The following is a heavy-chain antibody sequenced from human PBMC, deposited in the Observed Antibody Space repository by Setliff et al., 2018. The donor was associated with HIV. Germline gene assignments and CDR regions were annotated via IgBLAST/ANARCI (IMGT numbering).Heavy chain of an antibody. CDR1: GFTFSNYA. CDR2: ILSTGERT. Sequence: GGSLRLYCAASGFTFSNYAMSLVRQAPGEGLEWVSAILSTGERTFYADSVKGRFTISRDNSKNTVYLQMNSLRAEDTAEYYCAKELAASGLGYFDSWGRGILVTVSS. D-gene: IGHD3-22*01. J-gene: IGHJ4*02. CDR3: AKELAASGLGYFDS. V-gene: IGHV3-23*01.